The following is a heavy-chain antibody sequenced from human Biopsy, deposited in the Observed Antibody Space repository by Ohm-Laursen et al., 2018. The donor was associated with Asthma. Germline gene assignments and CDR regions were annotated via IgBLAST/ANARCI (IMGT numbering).Heavy chain of an antibody. J-gene: IGHJ6*02. CDR3: ARGPELDV. CDR1: PGSFSGFF. CDR2: TNERGVT. V-gene: IGHV4-34*01. Sequence: SETLSLTCHVCPGSFSGFFWTWIRQSPGKGLEWIGETNERGVTNNNPSLKSRVIISIDTYWNRVSLKLTSVTAADTAVYYCARGPELDVWGQGTTVTVSS.